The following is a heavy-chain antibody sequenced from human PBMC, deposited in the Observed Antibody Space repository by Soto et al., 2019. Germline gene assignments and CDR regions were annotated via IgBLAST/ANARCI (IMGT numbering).Heavy chain of an antibody. V-gene: IGHV4-61*01. CDR2: SHYSGST. CDR3: ARVSSPLLPDAGKKFDP. Sequence: SETLSLTCTVSGGSVNSCHYYWNWLRQSPGKGLEWRGYSHYSGSTNYSSALKSRLSITIETSRNQCSLKLTSLTAAYSAVYYCARVSSPLLPDAGKKFDPWGQGILVTVSS. CDR1: GGSVNSCHYY. J-gene: IGHJ5*01. D-gene: IGHD1-26*01.